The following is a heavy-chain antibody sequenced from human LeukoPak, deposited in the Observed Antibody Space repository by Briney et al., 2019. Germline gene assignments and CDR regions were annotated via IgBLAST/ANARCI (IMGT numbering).Heavy chain of an antibody. Sequence: GRSLRLSCLTSGFSFGGYSMNWVRQAPGKGLEWVSYISSSSSTIYYSDSVKGRFTISRDNAKNSLYLQMNSLRDEDTAVYYCASAGSGLYWGQGTLVTVSS. V-gene: IGHV3-48*02. D-gene: IGHD6-19*01. J-gene: IGHJ4*02. CDR1: GFSFGGYS. CDR2: ISSSSSTI. CDR3: ASAGSGLY.